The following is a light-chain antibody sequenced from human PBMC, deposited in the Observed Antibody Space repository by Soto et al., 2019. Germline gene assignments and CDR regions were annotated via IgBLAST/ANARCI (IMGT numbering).Light chain of an antibody. CDR3: CSYAGSSPYV. CDR2: EGS. V-gene: IGLV2-23*01. J-gene: IGLJ1*01. Sequence: QSLLTQPASVSGSPGQSITISCTGTSSDVGSYNLVSWYQQHPGKAPKLMIYEGSKRPSGVSNRFSGSKSGNTASLTISGLQAEDEADYYCCSYAGSSPYVFGTGTKVPVL. CDR1: SSDVGSYNL.